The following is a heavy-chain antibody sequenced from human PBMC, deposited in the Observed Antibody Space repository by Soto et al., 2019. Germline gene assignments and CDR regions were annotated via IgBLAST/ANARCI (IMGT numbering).Heavy chain of an antibody. CDR2: IIPIFGTA. CDR1: GGTFSSYA. D-gene: IGHD5-18*01. CDR3: AREGSRDVDTAMAPKSYCYYGLDV. J-gene: IGHJ6*02. V-gene: IGHV1-69*13. Sequence: SVKVSCKASGGTFSSYAISWVRQAPGQGLEWMGGIIPIFGTANYAQKFQGRVTITADESTSTAYMELSSLRSEDTAVYYCAREGSRDVDTAMAPKSYCYYGLDVWGQGTTVTVSS.